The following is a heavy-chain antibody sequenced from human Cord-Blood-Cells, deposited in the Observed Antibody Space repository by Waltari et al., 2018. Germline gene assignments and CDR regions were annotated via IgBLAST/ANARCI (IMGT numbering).Heavy chain of an antibody. CDR3: ARVSDHSSGYYYGHQNDAFDI. CDR2: IIPIFGTA. D-gene: IGHD3-22*01. CDR1: GGTFSSYA. J-gene: IGHJ3*02. Sequence: QVQLVQSGAEVKKPGSSVKVSCKASGGTFSSYAISWVREAPGQGLEWMGGIIPIFGTANYAQKFQGRVTITADESTSTAYMELSSLRSEDTAVYYCARVSDHSSGYYYGHQNDAFDIWGQGTMVTVSS. V-gene: IGHV1-69*01.